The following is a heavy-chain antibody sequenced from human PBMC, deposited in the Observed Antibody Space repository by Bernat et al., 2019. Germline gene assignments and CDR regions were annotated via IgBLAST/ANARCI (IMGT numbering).Heavy chain of an antibody. D-gene: IGHD2-2*02. J-gene: IGHJ6*02. CDR2: ISYDGSNK. CDR1: GFTFSSYG. Sequence: QVQLVESGGGVVQPGRSLRLSCAASGFTFSSYGMHWVRQAPGKGLEWVAVISYDGSNKYYADSVKGRFTISRDNSKNTLYLQMNSLRAEDTAVYYCAKAQYQLLYDYYYYGMDVWGQWTTVTVSS. V-gene: IGHV3-30*18. CDR3: AKAQYQLLYDYYYYGMDV.